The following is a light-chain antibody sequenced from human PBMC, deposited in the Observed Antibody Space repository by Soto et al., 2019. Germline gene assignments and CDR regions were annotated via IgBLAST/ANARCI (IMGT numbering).Light chain of an antibody. V-gene: IGKV1-39*01. CDR2: AAS. CDR3: QQSYSTPRT. J-gene: IGKJ2*02. Sequence: DIQMTQSPSSLSASVGDRVTIPCGQGQGISPYLIWNQQKVGKAPKLLIYAASSLQRGVPSRFSGSGSGTDFTLTISSLQPEDFATYYCQQSYSTPRTFGQGTKLEIK. CDR1: QGISPY.